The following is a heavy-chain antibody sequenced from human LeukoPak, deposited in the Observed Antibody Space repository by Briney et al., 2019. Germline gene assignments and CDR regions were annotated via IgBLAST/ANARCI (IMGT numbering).Heavy chain of an antibody. CDR2: ISGSGGST. CDR1: GFTFSIYA. CDR3: AKEMITFGGVIIRPFDI. D-gene: IGHD3-16*02. J-gene: IGHJ3*02. Sequence: RSGGSLRLSCAASGFTFSIYAMTWVRQAAGKGLEWVSTISGSGGSTYYADSVKGRFTISRDNSKNTLFLQMNSLRAEDTAVYYCAKEMITFGGVIIRPFDIWGQGTMVTVSS. V-gene: IGHV3-23*01.